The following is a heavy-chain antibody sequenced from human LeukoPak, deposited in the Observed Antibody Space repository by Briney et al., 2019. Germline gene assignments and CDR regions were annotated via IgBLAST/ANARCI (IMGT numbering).Heavy chain of an antibody. CDR1: GGYISTYY. Sequence: PSETLSLTHTISGGYISTYYLIWIRQPAGKGLEWIGRIYTSGSTNYNPSLKSRVTISVDKSKKQFSLKLSSVTAADTGVYYCARSIAVGGTQLSYYYYSYVCGKGTTVTVSS. CDR2: IYTSGST. J-gene: IGHJ6*03. V-gene: IGHV4-4*07. D-gene: IGHD6-19*01. CDR3: ARSIAVGGTQLSYYYYSYV.